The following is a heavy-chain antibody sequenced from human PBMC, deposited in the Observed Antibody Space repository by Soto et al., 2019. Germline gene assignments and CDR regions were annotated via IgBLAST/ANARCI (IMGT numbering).Heavy chain of an antibody. CDR1: GGAISSYY. V-gene: IGHV4-59*01. CDR2: IYYSGSS. J-gene: IGHJ5*02. D-gene: IGHD3-10*01. CDR3: ARHITLPP. Sequence: SETLSLTCIGSGGAISSYYWSWVRQPPGKGLEWIGSIYYSGSSNYNPSLKSRVTISVDTSKNQFSLKLTSVTAADMAMYYCARHITLPPWGQGTPVTVSS.